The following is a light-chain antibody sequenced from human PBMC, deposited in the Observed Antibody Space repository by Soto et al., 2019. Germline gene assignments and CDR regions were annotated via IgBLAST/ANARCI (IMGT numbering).Light chain of an antibody. CDR1: QSVSSSY. V-gene: IGKV3-20*01. CDR3: QQYGSPRT. Sequence: DILVTQSPGTLSLSPGERATLSCRASQSVSSSYLAWYQQKPGQAPRLLIYGASSRATGIPDRFSGSGSGTDFTLTISRLEPEDFAVYYCQQYGSPRTFGQGTKV. CDR2: GAS. J-gene: IGKJ1*01.